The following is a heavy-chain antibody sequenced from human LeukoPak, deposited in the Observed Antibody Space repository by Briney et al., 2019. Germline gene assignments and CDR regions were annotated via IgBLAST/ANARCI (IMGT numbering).Heavy chain of an antibody. CDR1: GGSISSGDYY. D-gene: IGHD2-2*01. CDR2: IYYSGST. CDR3: ARDSSSTRWGRGPIDY. V-gene: IGHV4-30-4*08. Sequence: SETLSLTCTVSGGSISSGDYYWSWIRQPPGKGLEWIGYIYYSGSTYYNPSLKSRVTISVDTSKNQFSLKLSSVTAADTAVYYCARDSSSTRWGRGPIDYWGQGTLVTVSS. J-gene: IGHJ4*02.